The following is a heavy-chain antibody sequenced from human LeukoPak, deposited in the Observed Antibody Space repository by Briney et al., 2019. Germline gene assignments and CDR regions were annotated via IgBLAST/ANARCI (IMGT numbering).Heavy chain of an antibody. V-gene: IGHV3-7*03. D-gene: IGHD5-12*01. Sequence: SGGSLRPSCAASGFTFSSYEMNWVRQAPGKGLEWVANIKKDGSEKYYVDSVKGRFTISRDNAKNSLYLQMNSLRAEDTAFYYCAKNTILVATENWGQGTLVTVSS. J-gene: IGHJ4*02. CDR3: AKNTILVATEN. CDR2: IKKDGSEK. CDR1: GFTFSSYE.